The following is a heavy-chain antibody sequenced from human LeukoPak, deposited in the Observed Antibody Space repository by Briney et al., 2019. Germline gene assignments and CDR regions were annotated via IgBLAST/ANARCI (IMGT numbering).Heavy chain of an antibody. D-gene: IGHD2-21*01. J-gene: IGHJ3*02. CDR1: GGSISSYH. CDR3: ARDGGDWTAFDI. V-gene: IGHV4-59*01. CDR2: IYYSGST. Sequence: SETLSLTCTVSGGSISSYHWSWIRQPPGKGLEWIGYIYYSGSTNYNPSLKSRVTISVDTSKNQFSLKLSSVTAADTAVYYCARDGGDWTAFDIWGQGTMVTVSS.